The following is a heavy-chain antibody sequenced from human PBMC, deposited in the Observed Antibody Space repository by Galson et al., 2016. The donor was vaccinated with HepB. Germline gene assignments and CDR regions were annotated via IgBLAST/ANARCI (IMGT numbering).Heavy chain of an antibody. V-gene: IGHV4-39*07. Sequence: SETLSLTCTVSGGSIDSSSYYWGWIRQPPGKRLEWIGSIYKSGSTYYNPSFKSRVTISVDRSKNQFSLILTSVTAADTAVYYCAAGRLPRYFDFWGLGNVVFVSS. CDR1: GGSIDSSSYY. CDR2: IYKSGST. J-gene: IGHJ4*02. D-gene: IGHD3-10*01. CDR3: AAGRLPRYFDF.